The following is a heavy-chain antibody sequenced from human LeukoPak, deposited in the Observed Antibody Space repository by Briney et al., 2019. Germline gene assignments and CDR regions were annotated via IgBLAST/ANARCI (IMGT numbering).Heavy chain of an antibody. CDR3: AKDGSFGLVIISFDY. Sequence: PGGSLRLSCAASGFTFSSYSMNWVRQAPGKGLEWVSSISSSSSYIYYADSVKGRFTISRDNAKNSLYLQMNSLRAEDTAVYYCAKDGSFGLVIISFDYWGQGTLVTVSS. CDR2: ISSSSSYI. D-gene: IGHD3-3*01. J-gene: IGHJ4*02. V-gene: IGHV3-21*04. CDR1: GFTFSSYS.